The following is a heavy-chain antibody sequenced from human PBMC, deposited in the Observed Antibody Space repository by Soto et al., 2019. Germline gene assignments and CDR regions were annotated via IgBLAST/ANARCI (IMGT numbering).Heavy chain of an antibody. CDR3: ASHPFGRGQYGDQDYYFDY. J-gene: IGHJ4*02. D-gene: IGHD4-17*01. CDR1: GGTFSSYA. V-gene: IGHV1-69*06. Sequence: QVQLVQSGAEVTKPGSSVKVSCKASGGTFSSYAISWVRQAPGQGLEWMGGIIPIFGTANYAQKFQGRVTITADKSTSTAYMELSSLRSEDTAVYYCASHPFGRGQYGDQDYYFDYWGQGTLVTVSS. CDR2: IIPIFGTA.